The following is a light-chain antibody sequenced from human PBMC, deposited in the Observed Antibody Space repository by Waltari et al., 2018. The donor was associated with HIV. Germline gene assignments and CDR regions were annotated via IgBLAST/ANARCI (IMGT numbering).Light chain of an antibody. Sequence: QSALTQPASVPGSPGQSISISCSGTSSDVGSSDYVSWYHQHPGEAPTLILYEVKKRPSGISNRFSGSKSGNTASLTISGLQVEDEAHYYCSSYSASGTLVLFGGGTRLTVL. CDR1: SSDVGSSDY. CDR3: SSYSASGTLVL. J-gene: IGLJ2*01. CDR2: EVK. V-gene: IGLV2-14*01.